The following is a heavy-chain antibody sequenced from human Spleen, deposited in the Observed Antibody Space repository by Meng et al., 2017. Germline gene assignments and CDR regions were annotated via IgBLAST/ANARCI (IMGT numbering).Heavy chain of an antibody. CDR2: IYPGDSDT. D-gene: IGHD3-9*01. V-gene: IGHV5-51*01. J-gene: IGHJ6*02. CDR3: ARRGRSGDVLTGSYDEGDYHYDMDV. Sequence: GGSLRLSCKGSGYSFTSYWIGWVRQMPGKGLEWMGIIYPGDSDTRYSPSFQGQVTISADKSISTAYLQWSSLKASDTAMYYCARRGRSGDVLTGSYDEGDYHYDMDVWGQGTMVTVSS. CDR1: GYSFTSYW.